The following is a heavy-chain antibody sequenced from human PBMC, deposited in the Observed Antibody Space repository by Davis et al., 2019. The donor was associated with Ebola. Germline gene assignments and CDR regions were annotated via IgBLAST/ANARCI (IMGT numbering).Heavy chain of an antibody. Sequence: PGGSLRLSCAASGFTFSSYAMSWVRQAPGKGLEWVGRIKSKTDGGTTDYAAPVKGRFTISRDDSKNTLYLQMNSLKTEDTAVYYCAIRGYYYYFYMDVWGKGTTVTVSS. V-gene: IGHV3-15*01. J-gene: IGHJ6*03. CDR1: GFTFSSYA. CDR3: AIRGYYYYFYMDV. CDR2: IKSKTDGGTT. D-gene: IGHD5-24*01.